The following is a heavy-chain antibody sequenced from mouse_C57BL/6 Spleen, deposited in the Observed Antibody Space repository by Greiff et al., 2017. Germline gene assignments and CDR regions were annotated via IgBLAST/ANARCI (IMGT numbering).Heavy chain of an antibody. V-gene: IGHV1-80*01. Sequence: VQGVESGAELVKPGASVKISCKASGYAFSSYWMNWVKQRPGKGLEWIGQIYPGDGDTNYNGKFKGKATLTADKSSSTAYMQLSSLTSEDSAVYFCARRNDVYFDYWGQGTTLTVSS. CDR1: GYAFSSYW. J-gene: IGHJ2*01. CDR2: IYPGDGDT. D-gene: IGHD2-14*01. CDR3: ARRNDVYFDY.